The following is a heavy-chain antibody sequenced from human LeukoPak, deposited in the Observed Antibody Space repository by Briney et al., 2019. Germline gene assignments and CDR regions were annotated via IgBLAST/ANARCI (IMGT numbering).Heavy chain of an antibody. V-gene: IGHV3-30*18. CDR1: GFSFSTYG. CDR3: AKDQITMVRGVPNFDY. CDR2: TAYDGSNK. D-gene: IGHD3-10*01. Sequence: PGGSLRLSCAASGFSFSTYGMHWVRQVPGKGLEWVAVTAYDGSNKYYGDSVKGRFTISRENSKNTLYLQMDSLRAEDTAVYYCAKDQITMVRGVPNFDYWGQGTLVTVSS. J-gene: IGHJ4*02.